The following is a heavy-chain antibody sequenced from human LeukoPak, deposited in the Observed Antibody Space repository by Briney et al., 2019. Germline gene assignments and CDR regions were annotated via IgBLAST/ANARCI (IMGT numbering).Heavy chain of an antibody. D-gene: IGHD6-19*01. CDR1: GGSISSYY. V-gene: IGHV4-59*01. CDR2: IYYSGST. Sequence: PSETLSLTCTVSGGSISSYYWSWIRQPPGKGLEWIGYIYYSGSTNYNPSLKSRVTISVDTSKNQFSLKLSSVTAADTAVYYCARYHGWSDAFDIWGQGTMVTVSS. J-gene: IGHJ3*02. CDR3: ARYHGWSDAFDI.